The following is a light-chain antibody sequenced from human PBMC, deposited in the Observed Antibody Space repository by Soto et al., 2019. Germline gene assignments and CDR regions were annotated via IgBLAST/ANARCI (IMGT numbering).Light chain of an antibody. CDR1: SSNIGSNT. Sequence: QSVLTQPPSASGTPGQRVTISCSGSSSNIGSNTVNWYQQLPGTAPKLLIYSNNQRPSGVPDRFSGSKSGTSASLAISGLQSEDEADYYCAAWDDGLNSVVFGGGTQLTVL. CDR3: AAWDDGLNSVV. CDR2: SNN. V-gene: IGLV1-44*01. J-gene: IGLJ2*01.